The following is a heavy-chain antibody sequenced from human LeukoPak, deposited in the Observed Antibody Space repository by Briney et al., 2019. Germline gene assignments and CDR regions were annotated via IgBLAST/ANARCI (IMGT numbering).Heavy chain of an antibody. CDR3: ARVRHATGYFQH. CDR2: ISSSSSYI. V-gene: IGHV3-21*01. J-gene: IGHJ1*01. CDR1: GFTFSSYS. D-gene: IGHD1-14*01. Sequence: GGSLRLSCAASGFTFSSYSMNWVRQAPGKGLEWVSSISSSSSYIYYADSVKGRFTISRDNAKNSLYLQMNSLRAEDTAVCYCARVRHATGYFQHWGQGTLVTVSS.